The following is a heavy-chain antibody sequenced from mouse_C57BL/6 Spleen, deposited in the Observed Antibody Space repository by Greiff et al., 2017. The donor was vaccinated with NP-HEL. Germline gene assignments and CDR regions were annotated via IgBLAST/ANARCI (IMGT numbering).Heavy chain of an antibody. CDR3: ARRRYSNDY. V-gene: IGHV1-54*01. Sequence: QVQLQQSGAELVRPGTSVKVSCKASGYAFTNYLIEWVKQRPGQGLEWIGVINPGSGGTNYNEKFKGKATLTADKSSSTAYMQLSSLTSEDSAVYFCARRRYSNDYWGQGTTLTVSS. J-gene: IGHJ2*01. CDR1: GYAFTNYL. CDR2: INPGSGGT. D-gene: IGHD2-5*01.